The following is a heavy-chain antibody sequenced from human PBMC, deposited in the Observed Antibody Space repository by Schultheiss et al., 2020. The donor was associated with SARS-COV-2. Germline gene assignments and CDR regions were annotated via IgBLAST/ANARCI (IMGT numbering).Heavy chain of an antibody. D-gene: IGHD1-1*01. CDR2: IYYSGST. J-gene: IGHJ6*02. V-gene: IGHV4-34*01. CDR1: GGSFSGYY. CDR3: ARDFGTGLYAMDV. Sequence: SQTLSLTCAVYGGSFSGYYWSWIRQPPGKGLEWIGSIYYSGSTYYNPSLKSRVTISVDRSRNQFSLKLSSVTAADTAVYYCARDFGTGLYAMDVWGQGTTVTVSS.